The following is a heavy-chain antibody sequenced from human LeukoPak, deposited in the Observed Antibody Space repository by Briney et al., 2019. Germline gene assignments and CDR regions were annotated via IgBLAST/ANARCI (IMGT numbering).Heavy chain of an antibody. CDR1: GFTFSSYG. Sequence: PGGSLRLSCAASGFTFSSYGVSWVRQAPGKGLEWVSAISDSGGSTYYADSVKGRFTISRDNSKNTLSLQVSSLRTEDTAVYYCAKDRYSYAFEYSDSWGQGTLVTVSS. CDR3: AKDRYSYAFEYSDS. V-gene: IGHV3-23*01. D-gene: IGHD5-18*01. CDR2: ISDSGGST. J-gene: IGHJ4*02.